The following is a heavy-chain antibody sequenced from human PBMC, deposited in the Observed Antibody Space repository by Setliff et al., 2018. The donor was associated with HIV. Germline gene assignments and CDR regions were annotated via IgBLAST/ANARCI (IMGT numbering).Heavy chain of an antibody. V-gene: IGHV4-34*01. D-gene: IGHD6-19*01. CDR2: INYSGST. Sequence: PSETLSLTCAVYGGSFSGYSWSWIRQPPGKGLEWIGEINYSGSTTYNPSLKSRATISLDTSKNQFSLKVSSVTAADTAVYYCARDSSGWTRRNWFDPWGQGTLVTVSS. J-gene: IGHJ5*02. CDR1: GGSFSGYS. CDR3: ARDSSGWTRRNWFDP.